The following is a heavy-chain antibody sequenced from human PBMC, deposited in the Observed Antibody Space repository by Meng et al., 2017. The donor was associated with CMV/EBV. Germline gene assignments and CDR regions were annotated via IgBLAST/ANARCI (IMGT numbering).Heavy chain of an antibody. J-gene: IGHJ4*02. CDR2: IYYSGST. D-gene: IGHD2-2*01. CDR1: GGSVSSGSYY. V-gene: IGHV4-61*01. CDR3: ARDRVPCSSTSCYLDY. Sequence: SETLSLTCTVSGGSVSSGSYYWSWIRQPPGKGLEWIGYIYYSGSTNYNPSLKSRVTISVDTSKNQFSLKLSSVTAADTAVYYCARDRVPCSSTSCYLDYWGQGTLVTVSS.